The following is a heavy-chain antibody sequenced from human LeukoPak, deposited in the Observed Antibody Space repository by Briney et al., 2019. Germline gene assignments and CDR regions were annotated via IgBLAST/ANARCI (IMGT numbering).Heavy chain of an antibody. D-gene: IGHD3-10*01. Sequence: SETLSLTCTVSGGSISSGSYYWGWIRQPPGKGLEWIGSIYHSGSTYYNPSLKSRVAISVDTSKNQFSLKLSSVTAADTAFYFCARQTGSGLFILPGGQGTLVTVSS. J-gene: IGHJ4*02. CDR1: GGSISSGSYY. V-gene: IGHV4-39*01. CDR3: ARQTGSGLFILP. CDR2: IYHSGST.